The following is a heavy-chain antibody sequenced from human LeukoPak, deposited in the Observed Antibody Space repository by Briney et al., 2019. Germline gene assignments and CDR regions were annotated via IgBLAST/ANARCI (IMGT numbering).Heavy chain of an antibody. Sequence: PSETLSLTCTVSGGSISSSSYYWGWIRQPPGKGLEWIGSIYYSGSTYYNPSLKSRVTISVDTSKNQFSLKLSSVTAADTAVYYCASFPSSGYDAFDIWGQGTMVAVSS. CDR2: IYYSGST. V-gene: IGHV4-39*07. CDR1: GGSISSSSYY. J-gene: IGHJ3*02. CDR3: ASFPSSGYDAFDI. D-gene: IGHD5-12*01.